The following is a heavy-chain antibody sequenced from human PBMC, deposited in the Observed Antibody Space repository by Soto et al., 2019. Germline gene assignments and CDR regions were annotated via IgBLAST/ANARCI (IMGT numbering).Heavy chain of an antibody. J-gene: IGHJ5*02. CDR3: ARDRHNNFIDP. CDR1: GASMISGGYY. D-gene: IGHD1-1*01. V-gene: IGHV4-31*03. Sequence: SETLSLTCTVSGASMISGGYYWTWIRQSPGKGLEWIGYIYYSGSTYYNPSLESRVAISLDTSRSQFSLTLHSVTAADTAIYYCARDRHNNFIDPWGQGTLVSVSS. CDR2: IYYSGST.